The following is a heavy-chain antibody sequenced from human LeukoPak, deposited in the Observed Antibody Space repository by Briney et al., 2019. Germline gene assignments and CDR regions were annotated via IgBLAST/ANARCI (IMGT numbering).Heavy chain of an antibody. V-gene: IGHV3-23*01. Sequence: PGGSLRLSCAASGFTFSSYAMSWVRQAPGKGLEWVSAISGSGGSTYYADPVKGRFTISRDNSKNTLYLQMNSLRAEDTAVYYCAKGEVVTGGTTDYWGQGTLVTVSS. D-gene: IGHD1/OR15-1a*01. CDR3: AKGEVVTGGTTDY. CDR2: ISGSGGST. J-gene: IGHJ4*02. CDR1: GFTFSSYA.